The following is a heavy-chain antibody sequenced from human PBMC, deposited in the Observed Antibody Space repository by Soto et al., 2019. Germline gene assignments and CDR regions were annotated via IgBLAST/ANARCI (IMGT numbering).Heavy chain of an antibody. CDR2: ISWNSGSI. CDR1: GFTFDDYA. CDR3: AKDMTEAGHYYYMDV. J-gene: IGHJ6*03. Sequence: EVQLVESGGGLVQPGRSLRLSFAASGFTFDDYAMHWVRQAPGKGLEWVSGISWNSGSIGYADSVKGRFTISRDNAKNSLYLQMNSLRAEDTALYYCAKDMTEAGHYYYMDVWGKGTTVTVSS. V-gene: IGHV3-9*01.